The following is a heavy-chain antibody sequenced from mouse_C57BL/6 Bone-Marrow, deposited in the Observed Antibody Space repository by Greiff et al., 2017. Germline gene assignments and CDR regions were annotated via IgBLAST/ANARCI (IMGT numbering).Heavy chain of an antibody. J-gene: IGHJ3*01. CDR2: IRSKSNNYAT. Sequence: EVKLMESGGGLVQPKGSLKLSCAASGFSFNTYAMNWVRQAPGKGLEWVARIRSKSNNYATYYADSVKDRFTISRDDSESMLYLQMNNLKTEDTAMYYCVRHERFAYWGQGTLVTVSA. CDR3: VRHERFAY. V-gene: IGHV10-1*01. CDR1: GFSFNTYA.